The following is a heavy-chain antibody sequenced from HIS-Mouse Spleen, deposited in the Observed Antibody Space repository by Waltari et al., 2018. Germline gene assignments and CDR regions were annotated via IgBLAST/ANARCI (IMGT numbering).Heavy chain of an antibody. CDR3: TYYDSSGFTTFDY. J-gene: IGHJ4*02. Sequence: VKPGGSLRLSCAASGFTFSNAWMSWVRQAPGKGLEWVGRIKSKTDGGTTDYAAPVKGRFTISRDDSKNTLYLQMNSLKTEDTAVYYCTYYDSSGFTTFDYWGQGTLVTVSS. V-gene: IGHV3-15*01. CDR2: IKSKTDGGTT. D-gene: IGHD3-22*01. CDR1: GFTFSNAW.